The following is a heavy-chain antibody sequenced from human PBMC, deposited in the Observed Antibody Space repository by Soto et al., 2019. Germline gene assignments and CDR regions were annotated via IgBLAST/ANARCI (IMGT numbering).Heavy chain of an antibody. CDR1: GFTFSDSA. V-gene: IGHV3-73*01. CDR2: IRSKANSLAT. J-gene: IGHJ4*02. CDR3: SSSSGD. Sequence: EVQLVESGGGLVQPGGSLKLSCAASGFTFSDSAMHWVRQASGKGLEWVGRIRSKANSLATAYAASVQGRFTISRDDLENTAYLQMDSLKTEDTAVYYCSSSSGDWGQGTLVTVSS. D-gene: IGHD3-10*01.